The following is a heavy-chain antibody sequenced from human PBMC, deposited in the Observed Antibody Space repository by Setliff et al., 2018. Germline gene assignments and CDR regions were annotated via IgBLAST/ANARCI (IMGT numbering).Heavy chain of an antibody. CDR2: IYYSGST. CDR3: AKFTIWKLDLGPFDY. Sequence: PSETLSLTCTVSGGSISSHYWSWIRQPPGKGLEWIGSIYYSGSTNYNPSLKSRVTISVDTSKNQFSLKLSSVTAADTAVYYCAKFTIWKLDLGPFDYWGQGTLVTVSS. V-gene: IGHV4-59*08. D-gene: IGHD3-3*01. J-gene: IGHJ4*02. CDR1: GGSISSHY.